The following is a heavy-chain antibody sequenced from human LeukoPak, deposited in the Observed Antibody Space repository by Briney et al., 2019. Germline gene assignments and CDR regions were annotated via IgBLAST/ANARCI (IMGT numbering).Heavy chain of an antibody. J-gene: IGHJ4*02. CDR1: GLTFSSHW. CDR3: ATSAAAPGNQ. Sequence: GGSLRLSCAASGLTFSSHWMSWVRRAPGKGLGWVANIKGDESQKYYVDSVKGRFTISRDNAKSSVYLQMNTLRAEDTAVYYCATSAAAPGNQWGQGTLVTVSS. CDR2: IKGDESQK. V-gene: IGHV3-7*03. D-gene: IGHD6-13*01.